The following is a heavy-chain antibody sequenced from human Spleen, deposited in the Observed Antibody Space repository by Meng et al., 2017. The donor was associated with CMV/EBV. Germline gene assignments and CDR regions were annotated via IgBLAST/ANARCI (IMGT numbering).Heavy chain of an antibody. Sequence: ASVKVSCKASGYTFTSYGLSWVRQAPGQGLEWMGWINSHSGVTTYAQKFQGRVTMTRDTSISTAYMELTRLKSDDTAMYYCARSGGGYYAFNMWGQGTVVTVSS. J-gene: IGHJ3*02. V-gene: IGHV1-2*02. CDR2: INSHSGVT. CDR3: ARSGGGYYAFNM. CDR1: GYTFTSYG. D-gene: IGHD5-12*01.